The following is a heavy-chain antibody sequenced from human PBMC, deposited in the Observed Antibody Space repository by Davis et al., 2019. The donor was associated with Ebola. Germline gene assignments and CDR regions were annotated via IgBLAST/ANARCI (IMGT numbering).Heavy chain of an antibody. V-gene: IGHV3-74*01. J-gene: IGHJ4*02. D-gene: IGHD3-10*01. Sequence: GESLKISCAASGFIFSNYWIHWVRQAPGKGLEWLSRISPDGSRAGYADSVKGRFAISRDNAKNTVYLQMNSLRAEDTAVYYCARDVTMVRGVIITFTPFDYWGQGTLVTVSS. CDR2: ISPDGSRA. CDR1: GFIFSNYW. CDR3: ARDVTMVRGVIITFTPFDY.